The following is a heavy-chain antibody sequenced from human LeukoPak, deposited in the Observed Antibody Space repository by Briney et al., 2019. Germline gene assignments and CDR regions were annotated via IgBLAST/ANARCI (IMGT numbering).Heavy chain of an antibody. V-gene: IGHV4-59*08. CDR3: ARQDYDTSGPPEYYFDY. J-gene: IGHJ4*02. D-gene: IGHD3-22*01. CDR2: IYYSGSI. CDR1: DDSLNSYY. Sequence: SETLSLTCAVSDDSLNSYYWSWIRQPPGKGLEWIGYIYYSGSINYNPSLKSRVTISVGTSKNQFSLKLSSVTAADTAVYYCARQDYDTSGPPEYYFDYWGQGTLVTVSS.